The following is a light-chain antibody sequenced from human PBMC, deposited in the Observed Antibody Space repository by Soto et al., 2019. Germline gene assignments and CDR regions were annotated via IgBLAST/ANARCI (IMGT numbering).Light chain of an antibody. CDR3: QQYNSWPPIT. CDR1: QGVSSY. CDR2: DAS. Sequence: EIVLTQSPATLSLSPGERATLSCRASQGVSSYLAWYQQKPGQAPRLLIYDASNRATGIPARFSGSGSGTEFTLTISSLQSEDFTVYYCQQYNSWPPITFGQGTRLEI. V-gene: IGKV3D-15*01. J-gene: IGKJ5*01.